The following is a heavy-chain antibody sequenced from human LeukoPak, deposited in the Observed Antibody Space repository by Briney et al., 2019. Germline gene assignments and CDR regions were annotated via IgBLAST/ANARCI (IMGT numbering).Heavy chain of an antibody. CDR2: ISYRGGT. Sequence: SETLSLTCTVSGDSFSSRYWTWIRQPPGKGLEWIGYISYRGGTNYNPSLKSRVTISIDTSKNQFSLRLSSVTAADTAVYCARDLVTVTKGFDIWGQGTMVSVSS. D-gene: IGHD4-17*01. J-gene: IGHJ3*02. V-gene: IGHV4-59*11. CDR1: GDSFSSRY. CDR3: ARDLVTVTKGFDI.